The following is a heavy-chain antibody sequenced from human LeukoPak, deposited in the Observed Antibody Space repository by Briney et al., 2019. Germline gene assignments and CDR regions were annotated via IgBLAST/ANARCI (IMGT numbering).Heavy chain of an antibody. D-gene: IGHD2-15*01. V-gene: IGHV3-23*01. J-gene: IGHJ4*02. CDR1: GFTFSSYA. Sequence: GGSLRLSCAASGFTFSSYAMSWVRQAPGKGLEWVSAISGSGGSTYYADSVKGRFTISRDNSKNTLYLQMNSLRAEDTAVYYCAKDAGAGHCSGGSCTFDYWGQGTLVTVSS. CDR3: AKDAGAGHCSGGSCTFDY. CDR2: ISGSGGST.